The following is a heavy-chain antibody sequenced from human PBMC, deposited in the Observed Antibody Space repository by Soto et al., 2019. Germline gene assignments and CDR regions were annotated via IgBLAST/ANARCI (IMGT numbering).Heavy chain of an antibody. V-gene: IGHV4-30-2*01. Sequence: SETLSLTCAVSGGSISSGGYSWSWTRQPPGKGLEWIGYIYHSGSTYYNPSLKSRVTISVDRSKNQFSLKLSSVTAADTAVYYCARVEVYYDSSGQQRPDWFDPWGQGTLVTVSS. CDR2: IYHSGST. D-gene: IGHD3-22*01. CDR3: ARVEVYYDSSGQQRPDWFDP. J-gene: IGHJ5*02. CDR1: GGSISSGGYS.